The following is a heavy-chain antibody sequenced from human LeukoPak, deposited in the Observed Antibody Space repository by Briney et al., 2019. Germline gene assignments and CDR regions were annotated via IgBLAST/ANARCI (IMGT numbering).Heavy chain of an antibody. D-gene: IGHD3-22*01. CDR1: GGTFSSYA. J-gene: IGHJ3*02. CDR3: ASSSGPKRTFDI. Sequence: SVKVSCKASGGTFSSYAISWVRQAPGQGLEWTGRIIPILDIANYAQKFQGRVTITADKSTSTAYMELSSLRSEDTAVYYCASSSGPKRTFDIWGQGTMVTVSS. V-gene: IGHV1-69*04. CDR2: IIPILDIA.